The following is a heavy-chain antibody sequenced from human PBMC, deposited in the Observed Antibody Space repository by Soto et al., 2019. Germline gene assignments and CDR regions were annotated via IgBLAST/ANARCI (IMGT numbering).Heavy chain of an antibody. CDR1: GGSISSGSYY. Sequence: TSETPSLTCTVSGGSISSGSYYWSWIRQPPGKGLEWIGYIYYSGSTNYNPSLKSRVTISVDTSKNQFSLKLSSVTAADTAVYYCARARGIAVAGRYYYYGMDVWGQGTTVTVSS. D-gene: IGHD6-19*01. CDR2: IYYSGST. V-gene: IGHV4-61*01. CDR3: ARARGIAVAGRYYYYGMDV. J-gene: IGHJ6*02.